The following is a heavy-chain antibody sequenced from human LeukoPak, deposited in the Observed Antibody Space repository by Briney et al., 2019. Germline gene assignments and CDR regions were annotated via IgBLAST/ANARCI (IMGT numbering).Heavy chain of an antibody. V-gene: IGHV4-59*08. CDR1: GGSISNYY. D-gene: IGHD2-15*01. CDR2: IYYSGST. J-gene: IGHJ4*02. CDR3: ARHGYCSGGSCYWGY. Sequence: SETLSLTCTVSGGSISNYYWSWIRQPPGKGLEWIAYIYYSGSTRYNPSLKSRVAISVDTSNNQVSLKLSSVTAADTAVYYCARHGYCSGGSCYWGYWGQGTLVTVSS.